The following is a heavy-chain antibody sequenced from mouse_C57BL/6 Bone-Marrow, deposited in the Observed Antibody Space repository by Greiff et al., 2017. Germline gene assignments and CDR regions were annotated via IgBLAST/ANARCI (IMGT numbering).Heavy chain of an antibody. D-gene: IGHD2-2*01. J-gene: IGHJ4*01. CDR3: VRWLPYYYARDY. Sequence: EVQLVESGGGLVQPKGSLKLSCAASGFSFHTYAMNWVRQAPGKGLEWVARLRSNSNNYATSYADSVQDRFTISSDDSESMLYLQMNNLKTEDTAMYYVVRWLPYYYARDYWGQGTSVTVSS. V-gene: IGHV10-1*01. CDR1: GFSFHTYA. CDR2: LRSNSNNYAT.